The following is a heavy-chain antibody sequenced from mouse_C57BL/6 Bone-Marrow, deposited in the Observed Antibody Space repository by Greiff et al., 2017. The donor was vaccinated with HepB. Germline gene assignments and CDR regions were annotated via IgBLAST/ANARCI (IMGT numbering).Heavy chain of an antibody. Sequence: QVQLQQSGAELVRPGASVKLSCKASGYTFTDYYIHWVKQRPGQGLEWIARIYPGSGNTYYNEKFKGKATLTAEKSSSTAYMQLSSLTSEDSAVYFCARARKSYAMDYWGQGTSVTVSS. CDR2: IYPGSGNT. CDR1: GYTFTDYY. V-gene: IGHV1-76*01. J-gene: IGHJ4*01. CDR3: ARARKSYAMDY.